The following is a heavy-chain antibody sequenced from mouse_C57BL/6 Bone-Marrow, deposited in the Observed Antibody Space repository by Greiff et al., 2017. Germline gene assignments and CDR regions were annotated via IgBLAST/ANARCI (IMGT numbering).Heavy chain of an antibody. V-gene: IGHV5-17*03. CDR2: ISSGSSTI. J-gene: IGHJ4*01. CDR3: ARETAQATGYARDY. CDR1: GFTFSDYG. Sequence: EVQLVESGGGLVKPGGSLKLSCAASGFTFSDYGMHWVRQAPEKGLEWVAYISSGSSTIYYADTVKGRFTISRDNAKNTLFLQMSSLKSEETAMYYCARETAQATGYARDYWGQGTSVTVSS. D-gene: IGHD3-2*02.